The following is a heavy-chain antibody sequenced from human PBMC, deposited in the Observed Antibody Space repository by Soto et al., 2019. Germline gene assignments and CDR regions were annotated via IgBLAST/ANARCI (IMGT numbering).Heavy chain of an antibody. Sequence: GESLKISCKSSGYSFTSYWIGWVRQMPGKGLEWMGIIYPGDSDTRYSPSFQGQVTISADKSISTAYLQWSSLKASDTAMYYCARGFYDTLPGPWFDPWGQGNLVTVSS. CDR1: GYSFTSYW. D-gene: IGHD3-9*01. CDR3: ARGFYDTLPGPWFDP. V-gene: IGHV5-51*03. CDR2: IYPGDSDT. J-gene: IGHJ5*02.